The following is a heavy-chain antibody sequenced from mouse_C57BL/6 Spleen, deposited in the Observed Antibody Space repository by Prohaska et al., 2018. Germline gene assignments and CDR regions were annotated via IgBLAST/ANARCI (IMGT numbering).Heavy chain of an antibody. J-gene: IGHJ4*01. D-gene: IGHD1-1*01. CDR3: ARVYGDGGAMDD. V-gene: IGHV1-55*01. CDR2: IYPGSGST. CDR1: GYTFTSYW. Sequence: GELVKPGASVKMSCKASGYTFTSYWITWVKQRPGQGLEWIGDIYPGSGSTNYNEKFKSKATLTVDTSSSTAYMQLSSLTSEDSAVYYCARVYGDGGAMDDGGQGTSGTVSS.